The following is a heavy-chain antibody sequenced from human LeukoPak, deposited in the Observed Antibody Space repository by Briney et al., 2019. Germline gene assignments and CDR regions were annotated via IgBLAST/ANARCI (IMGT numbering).Heavy chain of an antibody. D-gene: IGHD6-13*01. Sequence: PGGSLRLSCAASDFSFITYAMSWVRQAPGKGLEWVSTISGGGDATYYADSVKGRFTISRDNSKNTLYLQMNSLRAEDTAVYYCARDREDSRVPGIAAAGTTERRGAFDIWGQGTMVTVSS. CDR1: DFSFITYA. J-gene: IGHJ3*02. CDR2: ISGGGDAT. CDR3: ARDREDSRVPGIAAAGTTERRGAFDI. V-gene: IGHV3-23*01.